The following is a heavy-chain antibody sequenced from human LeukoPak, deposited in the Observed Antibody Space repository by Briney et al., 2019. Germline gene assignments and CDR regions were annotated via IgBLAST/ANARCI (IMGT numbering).Heavy chain of an antibody. CDR3: ARALSYDSSGSPGGY. J-gene: IGHJ4*02. D-gene: IGHD3-22*01. V-gene: IGHV1-2*04. CDR2: INPNSGGT. Sequence: ASVKVSCKASGHTFTGYYMHWVRQAPGQGLEWMGWINPNSGGTNYAQKFQGWVTMTRDTSISTAYMELSRLRSDDTAVYYCARALSYDSSGSPGGYWGQGTLVTVSS. CDR1: GHTFTGYY.